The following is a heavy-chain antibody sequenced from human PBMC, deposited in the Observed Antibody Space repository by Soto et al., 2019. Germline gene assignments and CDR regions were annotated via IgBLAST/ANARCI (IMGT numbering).Heavy chain of an antibody. D-gene: IGHD2-8*01. J-gene: IGHJ4*02. CDR2: IVQNVGTV. CDR1: GGTLSSFINYP. V-gene: IGHV1-69*06. Sequence: QMQLVQSGAAVKKPGYSVKVSCKASGGTLSSFINYPINWVRQAPGQGLEWKGAIVQNVGTVNYTQKLQGRVTITADKSTGTAYMELRRLRSEETDLYYWGRRETSGCLRYFDKWRQGQLVNVSS. CDR3: GRRETSGCLRYFDK.